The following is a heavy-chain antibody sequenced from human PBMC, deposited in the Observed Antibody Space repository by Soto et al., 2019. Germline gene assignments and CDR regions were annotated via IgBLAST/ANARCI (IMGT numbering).Heavy chain of an antibody. Sequence: QVPLVQSGAEVKKPGASVKVSCKASGYTFTDYGITWVRQAPGQGLQWMGWINSYNGVTNNAHSFQGRVSMTTDTSTSTAYLELSSLRSDDTAVYYCARDRYNRGSFDYWCQGSLVTVSS. CDR1: GYTFTDYG. D-gene: IGHD1-1*01. J-gene: IGHJ4*02. V-gene: IGHV1-18*01. CDR2: INSYNGVT. CDR3: ARDRYNRGSFDY.